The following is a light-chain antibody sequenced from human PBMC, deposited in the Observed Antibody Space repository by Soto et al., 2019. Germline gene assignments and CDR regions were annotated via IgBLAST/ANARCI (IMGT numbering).Light chain of an antibody. J-gene: IGKJ5*01. CDR3: MQDQQIPPT. CDR2: LGS. Sequence: DIVMTQSPLSLPVTPGEPASISCRSSESLLQSNGYNYLDWYRQKPGQSPQLLIYLGSDRASGVPDRFSGSGSGTDFTLKISSVEAEDVGVYYCMQDQQIPPTFGQGTRLEIK. CDR1: ESLLQSNGYNY. V-gene: IGKV2-28*01.